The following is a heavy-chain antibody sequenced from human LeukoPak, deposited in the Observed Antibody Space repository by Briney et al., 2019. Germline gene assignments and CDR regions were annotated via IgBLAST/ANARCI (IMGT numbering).Heavy chain of an antibody. CDR1: GGSFSGYY. CDR2: INHSGST. J-gene: IGHJ4*02. D-gene: IGHD2-2*02. CDR3: ARARIVVVPAAISYFDY. V-gene: IGHV4-34*01. Sequence: PSETLSLTCALYGGSFSGYYWSWIRQPPGKGPEWIGEINHSGSTNYNPSLKSRVTISVDTSKNQFSLKLSSVTAADTAVYYCARARIVVVPAAISYFDYWGQGTLVTVSS.